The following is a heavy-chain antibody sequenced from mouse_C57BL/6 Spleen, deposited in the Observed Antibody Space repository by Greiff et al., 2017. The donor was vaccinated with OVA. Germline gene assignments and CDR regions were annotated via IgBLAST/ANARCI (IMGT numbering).Heavy chain of an antibody. CDR3: ARGRWDYYFDY. J-gene: IGHJ2*01. Sequence: VQLQQSGPGMVKPSQSLSLTCTVTGYSITSGYDWHWIRHFPGNKLEWMGYIRYSGSTNYNPSLKSRISITHDTSKNHFFLKLNSVTTEDTATYYCARGRWDYYFDYWGQGTTLTVSS. D-gene: IGHD4-1*01. V-gene: IGHV3-1*01. CDR1: GYSITSGYD. CDR2: IRYSGST.